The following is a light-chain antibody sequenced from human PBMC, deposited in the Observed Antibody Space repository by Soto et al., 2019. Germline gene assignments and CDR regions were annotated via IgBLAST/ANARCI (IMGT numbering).Light chain of an antibody. CDR2: GAS. J-gene: IGKJ4*01. Sequence: EIVLTQSPGTLSLSPGERATLSCRASQSVSSNYLAWYQQKPGQAPRLLIYGASSRATGIPDRFSGSGSGTDFTLTIRRLEPEDFAVYYCQQRSNWAGTFGGGTKVEIK. CDR3: QQRSNWAGT. CDR1: QSVSSNY. V-gene: IGKV3D-20*02.